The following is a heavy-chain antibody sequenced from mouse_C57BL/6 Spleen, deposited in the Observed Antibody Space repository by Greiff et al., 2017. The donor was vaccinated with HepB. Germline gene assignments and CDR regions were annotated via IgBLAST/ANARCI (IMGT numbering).Heavy chain of an antibody. V-gene: IGHV1-50*01. Sequence: QVQLQQPGAELVKPGASVKLSCKASGYTFTSYWMQWVKQRPGQGLEWIGEIDPSDSYTNYNQKFKGKATLTVDTSSSTAYMELRSLTSEDSAVYYCTRRESGSRYFDYWGQGTTLTVSS. J-gene: IGHJ2*01. CDR3: TRRESGSRYFDY. CDR1: GYTFTSYW. D-gene: IGHD1-1*01. CDR2: IDPSDSYT.